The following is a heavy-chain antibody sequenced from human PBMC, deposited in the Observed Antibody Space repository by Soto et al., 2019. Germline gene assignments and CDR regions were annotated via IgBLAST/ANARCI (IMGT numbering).Heavy chain of an antibody. V-gene: IGHV3-30*03. CDR2: VSYDAANK. J-gene: IGHJ4*02. CDR1: GFTFSNYG. CDR3: ASGTSFDH. Sequence: QVQLVESGGDVVQPGSSLRLACAASGFTFSNYGMHWVRQAPGKGLEWVAYVSYDAANKYYADSVRGRFTISRDNSANTLHLQMDSLRGADSALYFCASGTSFDHWGQGTPVSVSS.